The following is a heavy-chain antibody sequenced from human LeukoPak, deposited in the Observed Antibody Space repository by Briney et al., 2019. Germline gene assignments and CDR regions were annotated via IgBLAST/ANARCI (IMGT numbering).Heavy chain of an antibody. J-gene: IGHJ4*02. Sequence: PSETLSLTCAVSGYSISGGYYWGWIRQSPGKGLEWIGNIYHSGSTYKNPSLKSRVTISLDTSKNQFSLKLSSVTAADTAMYYCARLSGAPVRHPIYHFDYWGQGTLVAVSS. CDR3: ARLSGAPVRHPIYHFDY. D-gene: IGHD2-2*02. CDR1: GYSISGGYY. V-gene: IGHV4-38-2*01. CDR2: IYHSGST.